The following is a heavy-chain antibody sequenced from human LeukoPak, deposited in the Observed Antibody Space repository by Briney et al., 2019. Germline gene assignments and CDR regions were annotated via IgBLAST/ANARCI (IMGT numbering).Heavy chain of an antibody. CDR1: GFSFGTFA. J-gene: IGHJ5*02. CDR3: VKDLHYNDGRWESHP. D-gene: IGHD5-24*01. V-gene: IGHV3-23*01. Sequence: GGSLRLSCTASGFSFGTFAMAWVRQAPGKGLQWVSGMIGSGTTYYEDSVKGRFTISRDSSETTVYLQMNNLRVEDTARYYCVKDLHYNDGRWESHPWGQGTLVTVSS. CDR2: MIGSGTT.